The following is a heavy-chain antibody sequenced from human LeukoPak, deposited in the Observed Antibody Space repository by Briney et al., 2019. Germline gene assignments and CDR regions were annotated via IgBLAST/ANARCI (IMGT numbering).Heavy chain of an antibody. J-gene: IGHJ4*02. D-gene: IGHD4-23*01. V-gene: IGHV1-2*02. Sequence: ASVKVSCKASGYTFTGYYMHWVRQAPGEGLEWMGWINPNSGGTNYAQKFQGRVTMTRDTSIRTAYMELSRLRSDDTAVYYWARGGETTVLTPWGGYWGQGNLVTVSS. CDR1: GYTFTGYY. CDR2: INPNSGGT. CDR3: ARGGETTVLTPWGGY.